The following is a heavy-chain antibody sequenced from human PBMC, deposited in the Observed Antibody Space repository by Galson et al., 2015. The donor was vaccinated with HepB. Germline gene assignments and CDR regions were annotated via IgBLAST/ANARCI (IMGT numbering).Heavy chain of an antibody. Sequence: SLRLSCAASGFTFDDYVMHWVRQAPGKGLEWVSGITWNSGSIGYADSVKGRFTISRDNAKNSLYLQMNSLRAEDTALYYSAKGDYSTGWFAPFDYWGQGTLVTVSS. J-gene: IGHJ4*02. V-gene: IGHV3-9*01. CDR2: ITWNSGSI. CDR1: GFTFDDYV. CDR3: AKGDYSTGWFAPFDY. D-gene: IGHD6-19*01.